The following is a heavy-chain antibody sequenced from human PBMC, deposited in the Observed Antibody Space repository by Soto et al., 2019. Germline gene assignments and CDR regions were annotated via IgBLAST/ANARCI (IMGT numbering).Heavy chain of an antibody. CDR3: ARGSTTEKVDS. D-gene: IGHD4-17*01. Sequence: TFEMHSHTSTVSGATSLNGGYFWSWIRQSPGKGLEWIGHIHNSGSPYNNPSLKSRVTISADTSKNQFSLKLTSVTAADTAVYYCARGSTTEKVDSWGQGTLVTVSS. CDR2: IHNSGSP. V-gene: IGHV4-30-4*01. CDR1: GATSLNGGYF. J-gene: IGHJ4*02.